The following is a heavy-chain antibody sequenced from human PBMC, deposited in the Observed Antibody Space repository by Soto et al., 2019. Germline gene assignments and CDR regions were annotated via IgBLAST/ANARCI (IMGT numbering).Heavy chain of an antibody. D-gene: IGHD2-15*01. V-gene: IGHV4-59*08. CDR3: ARRCGRTFDY. CDR1: GGSISSYY. Sequence: SETLSLTCTVSGGSISSYYWSWIRQPPGKGLEWIGYIYYSGSTNYNPSLKSRVTISVDASKNQFSLKLSSVTAADTAVYDCARRCGRTFDYWGKGTLVTVSS. J-gene: IGHJ4*02. CDR2: IYYSGST.